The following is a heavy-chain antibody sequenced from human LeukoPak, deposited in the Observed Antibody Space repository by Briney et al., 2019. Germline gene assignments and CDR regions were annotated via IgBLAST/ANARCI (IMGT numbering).Heavy chain of an antibody. Sequence: GESLKISCKGTGYSFTNYWIGWVRQMPGKGLEWMGMISPHDSDTRYSPSFQGQVTISADKSITTAYLQWSSLKASDTAIYYCARRCDSGGYRFWFDPWGQGTLVPVSS. D-gene: IGHD3-16*02. CDR2: ISPHDSDT. CDR3: ARRCDSGGYRFWFDP. CDR1: GYSFTNYW. V-gene: IGHV5-51*01. J-gene: IGHJ5*02.